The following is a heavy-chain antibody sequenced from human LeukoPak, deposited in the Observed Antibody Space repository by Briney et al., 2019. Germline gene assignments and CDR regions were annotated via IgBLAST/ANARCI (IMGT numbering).Heavy chain of an antibody. CDR2: TCYRSKWYN. D-gene: IGHD1-26*01. J-gene: IGHJ4*02. Sequence: SQTLSLTCAISGDSVSSNSAAWNWIRQSPSRGLEWLGRTCYRSKWYNDYAVSVKSRITINPDTSKNQFSLQLDSVTPEDTAVYYCARARLESGSYYVHYWGQGTLVTVSS. V-gene: IGHV6-1*01. CDR3: ARARLESGSYYVHY. CDR1: GDSVSSNSAA.